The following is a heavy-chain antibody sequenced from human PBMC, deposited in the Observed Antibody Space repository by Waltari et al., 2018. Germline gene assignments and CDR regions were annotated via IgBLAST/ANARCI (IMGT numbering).Heavy chain of an antibody. CDR2: INHSGST. V-gene: IGHV4-34*01. CDR1: GGSFSGYY. Sequence: QVQLQQWGAGLLKPSETLSLTCAVYGGSFSGYYWSWTRQPPGKGLEWIGEINHSGSTNYNPSLKSRVTISVDTSKNQFSLKLSSVTAADTAVYYCARGRLRWSHFDYWGQGTLVTVSS. CDR3: ARGRLRWSHFDY. J-gene: IGHJ4*02. D-gene: IGHD4-17*01.